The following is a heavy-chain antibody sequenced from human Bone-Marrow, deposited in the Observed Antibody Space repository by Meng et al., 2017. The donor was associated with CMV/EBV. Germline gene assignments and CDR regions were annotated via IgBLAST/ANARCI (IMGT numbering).Heavy chain of an antibody. Sequence: SETLSLTCSVSGLSINSGYFWGWIRQPPGKGLEWIGSVYHSGDTYSAPSLKTRVTMAVDTSKNHFSLRLRSVTAADTAIYYCARLGYCSNVNCYTGWLDPWGQGSQVTVSS. V-gene: IGHV4-38-2*02. D-gene: IGHD2-2*02. CDR1: GLSINSGYF. J-gene: IGHJ5*02. CDR3: ARLGYCSNVNCYTGWLDP. CDR2: VYHSGDT.